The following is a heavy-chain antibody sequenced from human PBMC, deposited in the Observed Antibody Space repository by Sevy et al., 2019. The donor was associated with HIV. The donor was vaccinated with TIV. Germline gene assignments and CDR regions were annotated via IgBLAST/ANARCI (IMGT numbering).Heavy chain of an antibody. CDR3: AITKDYYDNSGYPFDY. Sequence: ASVQVSCKVSGYTLTKLSMHWVRQAPGKGLEWMGTFDPEDGETIYAQKFQGRVTMTEDTSIDTAYMELSSLRSEDTAVFYCAITKDYYDNSGYPFDYWGQGTLVTVSS. CDR2: FDPEDGET. V-gene: IGHV1-24*01. J-gene: IGHJ4*02. CDR1: GYTLTKLS. D-gene: IGHD3-22*01.